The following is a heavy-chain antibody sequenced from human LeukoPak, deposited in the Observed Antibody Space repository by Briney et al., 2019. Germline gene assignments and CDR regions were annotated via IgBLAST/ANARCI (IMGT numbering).Heavy chain of an antibody. CDR3: AKTHGDYVYYFFYAMDV. CDR1: RFTLSTYA. D-gene: IGHD4-17*01. Sequence: GGSLRLSCAVSRFTLSTYAMTWVRQAPGKGLEWVSTIGGGGAGTYYADSVKGRFAISRDSSKDTLYLQMNSLRAEDTAVYYCAKTHGDYVYYFFYAMDVWGQGTTVTVSS. CDR2: IGGGGAGT. V-gene: IGHV3-23*01. J-gene: IGHJ6*02.